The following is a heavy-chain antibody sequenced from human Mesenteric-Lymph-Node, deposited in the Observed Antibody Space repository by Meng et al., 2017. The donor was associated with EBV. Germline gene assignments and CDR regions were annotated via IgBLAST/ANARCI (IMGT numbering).Heavy chain of an antibody. J-gene: IGHJ4*02. Sequence: VQLQEACPGLVKPSGTLSLTGAVSGGSISSSDWWTWVRQPPGKGLEWIGEIYQSGSTNYSPSLKSRVTISVDKSKNQFSLKLTSVTAADTAVYFCASASWKPLSVVRGAKIDYWGQGTLVTVSS. D-gene: IGHD3-10*01. CDR3: ASASWKPLSVVRGAKIDY. V-gene: IGHV4-4*02. CDR1: GGSISSSDW. CDR2: IYQSGST.